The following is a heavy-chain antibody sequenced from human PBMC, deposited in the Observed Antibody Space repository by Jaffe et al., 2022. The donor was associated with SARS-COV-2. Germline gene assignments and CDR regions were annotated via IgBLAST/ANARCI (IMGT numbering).Heavy chain of an antibody. CDR1: GYTFTGYY. CDR3: ARENGSGTITLLYYYGMDV. J-gene: IGHJ6*02. D-gene: IGHD3-10*01. Sequence: QVQLVQSGAEVKKPGASVKVSCKASGYTFTGYYMHWVRQAPGQGLEWMGWINPNSGGTNYAQKFQGRVTMTRDTSISTAYMELSRLRSDDTAVYYCARENGSGTITLLYYYGMDVWGQGTTVTVSS. CDR2: INPNSGGT. V-gene: IGHV1-2*02.